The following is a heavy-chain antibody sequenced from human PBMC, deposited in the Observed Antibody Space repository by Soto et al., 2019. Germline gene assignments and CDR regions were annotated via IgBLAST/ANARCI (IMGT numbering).Heavy chain of an antibody. Sequence: ASVKVSCKASGGTFSSYAISWVRQAPGQGLEWMGGIIPIFGTANYAQKFQGRVTITADKSTSTAYMELSSLRSEDTAVYYCARDGHDYGDYEDYYYGMDVWGQGTTVTVYS. CDR2: IIPIFGTA. V-gene: IGHV1-69*06. J-gene: IGHJ6*02. CDR3: ARDGHDYGDYEDYYYGMDV. CDR1: GGTFSSYA. D-gene: IGHD4-17*01.